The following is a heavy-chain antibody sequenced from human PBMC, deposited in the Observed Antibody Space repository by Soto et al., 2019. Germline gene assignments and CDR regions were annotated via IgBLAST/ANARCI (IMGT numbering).Heavy chain of an antibody. D-gene: IGHD5-18*01. V-gene: IGHV4-59*08. CDR2: IHDSGST. J-gene: IGHJ4*02. CDR3: ARGGYSYGYWFDY. Sequence: PSETLSLTCTVSGDSISSYYWSWIRQPPGKGLEWIGYIHDSGSTNYNPSLKSRVTISVDTSKNHFSLKLTSVTAADTAVYYCARGGYSYGYWFDYWGQGTLVTLSS. CDR1: GDSISSYY.